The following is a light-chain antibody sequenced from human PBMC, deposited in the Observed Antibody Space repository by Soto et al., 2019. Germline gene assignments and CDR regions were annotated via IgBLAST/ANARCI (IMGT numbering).Light chain of an antibody. Sequence: DIQMTQSPSTLSASVGDRVTITCRASQSLSNLLAWYQQKPGKAPKLLIYDASSLEGGVPSRFRGSGSGTDFTLPISSLQPDDFATYYCQQYNSYSPWTFGQGTKVELK. CDR3: QQYNSYSPWT. CDR2: DAS. V-gene: IGKV1-5*01. J-gene: IGKJ1*01. CDR1: QSLSNL.